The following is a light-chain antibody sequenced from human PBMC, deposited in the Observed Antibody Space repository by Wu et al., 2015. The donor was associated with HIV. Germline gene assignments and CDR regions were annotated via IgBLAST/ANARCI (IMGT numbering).Light chain of an antibody. J-gene: IGKJ4*01. Sequence: IMLTQSPGTLSLSPGDRATLSCRASQTISSSYLAWYQQKPGQAPRLLIYGASSRATGIPARFSGSGSVTDFTLTISRVEPEDFAVYYCQQSGSSPFTFGGGTKVEIK. CDR3: QQSGSSPFT. V-gene: IGKV3-20*01. CDR1: QTISSSY. CDR2: GAS.